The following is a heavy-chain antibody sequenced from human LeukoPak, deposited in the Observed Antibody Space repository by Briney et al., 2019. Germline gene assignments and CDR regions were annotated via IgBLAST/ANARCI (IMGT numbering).Heavy chain of an antibody. V-gene: IGHV4-59*01. CDR1: GASIRSYY. D-gene: IGHD1-26*01. J-gene: IGHJ3*02. CDR3: ASDHGGSSHLEAAFDI. Sequence: PSETLSLTCTVSGASIRSYYWSWIRHPPGERLEWIGFIFYTGSTNYNPSLKGRVTISIVTSKSQFPLKLSSVTAADTAVYYCASDHGGSSHLEAAFDIWGRGTLVTVSS. CDR2: IFYTGST.